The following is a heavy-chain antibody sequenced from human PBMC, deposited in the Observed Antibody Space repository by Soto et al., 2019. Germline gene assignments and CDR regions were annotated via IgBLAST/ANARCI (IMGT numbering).Heavy chain of an antibody. V-gene: IGHV4-31*01. J-gene: IGHJ6*02. CDR3: ARGYCSSTSCYSNRPPSYGMDV. Sequence: QVQLQESGPGLVKPSQTLSLTCTVSGGSISSGGYYWSWIRQHPGKGLEWIGYIYYSGSTYYNPSRKSPVTISVDTSKNQSSLKLSSVIAADTAVYYCARGYCSSTSCYSNRPPSYGMDVWGQGTTVTVSS. CDR2: IYYSGST. CDR1: GGSISSGGYY. D-gene: IGHD2-2*01.